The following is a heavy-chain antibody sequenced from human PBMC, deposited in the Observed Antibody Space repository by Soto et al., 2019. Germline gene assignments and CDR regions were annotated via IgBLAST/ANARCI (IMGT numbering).Heavy chain of an antibody. CDR3: ARDDQATDYYYYGMDV. Sequence: GGSLRLSCAASGFTFSSYGMHWVRQAPGKGLEWVAVIWYDGSNKYYADSVKGRFTISRDNSKNTLYLQMNSLRAEDTAVYYCARDDQATDYYYYGMDVWGQGTTVTVSS. CDR1: GFTFSSYG. CDR2: IWYDGSNK. J-gene: IGHJ6*02. D-gene: IGHD5-12*01. V-gene: IGHV3-33*01.